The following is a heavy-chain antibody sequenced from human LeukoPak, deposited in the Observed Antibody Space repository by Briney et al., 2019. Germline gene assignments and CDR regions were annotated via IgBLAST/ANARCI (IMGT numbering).Heavy chain of an antibody. CDR3: ANRIVGDKHFDS. CDR2: ISWNSGST. J-gene: IGHJ4*02. Sequence: PGGSLRLSCAASGFTFDDYAMHWVRQAPGKGLEWVSGISWNSGSTYYADSVKGRFTISRDNSKNTLYLVMTSLRAEDTAVYYCANRIVGDKHFDSWGQGTLVTVSS. V-gene: IGHV3-23*01. D-gene: IGHD1-26*01. CDR1: GFTFDDYA.